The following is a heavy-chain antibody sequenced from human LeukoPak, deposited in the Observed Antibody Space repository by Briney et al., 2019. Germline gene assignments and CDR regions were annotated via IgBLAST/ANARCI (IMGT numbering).Heavy chain of an antibody. V-gene: IGHV4-30-2*01. D-gene: IGHD3-22*01. CDR2: IYHSGST. CDR1: GGSISSGGYS. J-gene: IGHJ3*02. Sequence: SQTLSLTCAVPGGSISSGGYSWSWIRQPPGKGLEWIGYIYHSGSTYYNPSLKSRVTISVDRSKNQFSLKLSSVTAADTAVYYCARDDSSAEGGAFDIWGQGTMVTVSS. CDR3: ARDDSSAEGGAFDI.